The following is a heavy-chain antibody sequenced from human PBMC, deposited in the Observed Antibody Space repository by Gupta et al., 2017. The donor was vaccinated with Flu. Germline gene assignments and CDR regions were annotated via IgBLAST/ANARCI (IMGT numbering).Heavy chain of an antibody. CDR1: GGSISSYY. D-gene: IGHD6-13*01. V-gene: IGHV4-59*01. Sequence: QVQLQESGPGLVKPSETLSLTCTVSGGSISSYYWSWIRQPPGKGLEWIGYIYYSGSTNYNPSLKSRVTISVDTSKNQFSLKLSSVTAADTAVYYCARGIAAARLSAMDVWGQGTTVTVSS. CDR2: IYYSGST. J-gene: IGHJ6*02. CDR3: ARGIAAARLSAMDV.